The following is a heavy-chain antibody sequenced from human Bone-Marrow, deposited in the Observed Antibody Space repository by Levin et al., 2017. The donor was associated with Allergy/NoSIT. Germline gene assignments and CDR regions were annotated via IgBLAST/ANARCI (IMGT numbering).Heavy chain of an antibody. V-gene: IGHV3-30*03. D-gene: IGHD1-26*01. CDR2: ISYDGSNK. CDR1: GFTFSSYG. Sequence: GGSLRLSCAASGFTFSSYGMHWVRQAPGKGLEWVAVISYDGSNKYYADSVKGRFTISRDNSKNTLYLQMNSLRAEDTAVYYCAGQGIVGATSLLGYRGQGTLVTVSS. CDR3: AGQGIVGATSLLGY. J-gene: IGHJ4*02.